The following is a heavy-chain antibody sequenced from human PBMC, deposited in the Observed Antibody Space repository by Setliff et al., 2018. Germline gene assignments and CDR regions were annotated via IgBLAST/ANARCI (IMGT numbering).Heavy chain of an antibody. J-gene: IGHJ4*02. CDR3: VKDRYGSDASCSPDYFDY. CDR2: ITGGGGST. Sequence: LRLSCAASGFTFSNYAMSWVRRAPGKGLAWVSGITGGGGSTYYADPVKGRFTISRDNSKNTLYLQMNSLRAEDTAVYYCVKDRYGSDASCSPDYFDYWGQGTLVTVSS. CDR1: GFTFSNYA. D-gene: IGHD2-15*01. V-gene: IGHV3-23*01.